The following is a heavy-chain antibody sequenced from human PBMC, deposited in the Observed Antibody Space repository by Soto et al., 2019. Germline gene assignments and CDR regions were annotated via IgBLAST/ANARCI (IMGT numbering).Heavy chain of an antibody. D-gene: IGHD2-15*01. CDR1: EFTVSSNY. CDR3: ARGKWAGAATPIEY. J-gene: IGHJ4*02. Sequence: EVQLVESGGGLIQPGGSLRLSCAASEFTVSSNYMSWVRQAPGKGLEWVSVIYSGGSTYYADSVKGRFTISRDNSKNTLSLQMNSLRAEDTAVYYCARGKWAGAATPIEYWGQGTLVTVSS. CDR2: IYSGGST. V-gene: IGHV3-53*01.